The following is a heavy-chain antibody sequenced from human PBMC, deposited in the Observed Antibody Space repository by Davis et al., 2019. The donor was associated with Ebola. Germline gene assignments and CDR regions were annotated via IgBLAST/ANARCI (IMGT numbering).Heavy chain of an antibody. CDR3: AKDLPTPAAAGTFYYYYGMDV. Sequence: GESLKISCAASGFTVSSNYMSWVRQAPGKGLEWVSVIYSGGRTYSADSVKGRFTISRHNSKNTLYLQMNSLRAEDTAVYYCAKDLPTPAAAGTFYYYYGMDVWGQGTTVTVSS. CDR1: GFTVSSNY. CDR2: IYSGGRT. V-gene: IGHV3-53*01. J-gene: IGHJ6*02. D-gene: IGHD6-13*01.